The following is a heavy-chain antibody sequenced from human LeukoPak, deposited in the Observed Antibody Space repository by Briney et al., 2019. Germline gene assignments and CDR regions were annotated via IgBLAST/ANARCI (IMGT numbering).Heavy chain of an antibody. CDR2: INPNSGGT. CDR3: ARIGYNHYFDY. Sequence: ASVKVSCKASGYTFTDYYLHWVRQAPGQGLEWMGWINPNSGGTNYAQTFQGRVTMTRDTSITTAYLELSRLRSDDTAVYYCARIGYNHYFDYWGQGTLVTVSS. V-gene: IGHV1-2*02. J-gene: IGHJ4*02. D-gene: IGHD1-14*01. CDR1: GYTFTDYY.